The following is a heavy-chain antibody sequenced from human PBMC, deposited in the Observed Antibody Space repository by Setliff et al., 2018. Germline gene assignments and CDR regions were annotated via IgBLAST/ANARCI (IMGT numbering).Heavy chain of an antibody. D-gene: IGHD5-18*01. V-gene: IGHV3-48*03. CDR1: GFTFSKHG. CDR2: INAWSTSK. CDR3: AKDGGTSMVKNYYYGLDV. J-gene: IGHJ6*02. Sequence: GGSLRLSCAVSGFTFSKHGMNWVRQAPGKGLEWVSYINAWSTSKYYADSVKGRFTISRDNAKNSLYLDLNSLRAEDMAVYYCAKDGGTSMVKNYYYGLDVWGQGTTVTVSS.